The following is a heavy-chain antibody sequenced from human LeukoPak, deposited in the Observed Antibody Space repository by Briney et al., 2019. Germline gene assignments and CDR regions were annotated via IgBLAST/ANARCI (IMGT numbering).Heavy chain of an antibody. CDR1: GFTFSDSY. Sequence: GSLRLSCAASGFTFSDSYMSWIRQPPGKGLEWIGYIFDNGSTNYNPSLKSRVTISLDTSKDQFSLKLSSVTAADTAVYYCARARYYYGHYFDYWGQGTLVTVSS. J-gene: IGHJ4*02. CDR3: ARARYYYGHYFDY. D-gene: IGHD3-10*01. CDR2: IFDNGST. V-gene: IGHV4-59*01.